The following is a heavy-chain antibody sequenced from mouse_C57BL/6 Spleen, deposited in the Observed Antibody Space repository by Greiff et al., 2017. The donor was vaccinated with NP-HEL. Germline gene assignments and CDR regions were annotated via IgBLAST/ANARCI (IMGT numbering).Heavy chain of an antibody. J-gene: IGHJ2*01. D-gene: IGHD2-12*01. Sequence: VQLQQSGADLVNPGASVNLSCKASGYTLTSYWMHWVKQRPGQGLEWIGEINPSNGRTNYNEKFKSKATLTVDKSSSTAYMQLSSPTAEDSAVYYGARIRSNCDYWGQGTTLTVSS. CDR3: ARIRSNCDY. CDR1: GYTLTSYW. CDR2: INPSNGRT. V-gene: IGHV1S81*02.